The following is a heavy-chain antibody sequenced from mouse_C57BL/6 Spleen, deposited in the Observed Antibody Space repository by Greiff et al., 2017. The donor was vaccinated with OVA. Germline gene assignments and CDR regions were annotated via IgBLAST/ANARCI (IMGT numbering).Heavy chain of an antibody. V-gene: IGHV7-3*01. CDR1: GFTFTDYY. CDR3: ACYYYGSSPYAMDY. J-gene: IGHJ4*01. Sequence: EVQGVESGGGLVQPVGSLSLSCAASGFTFTDYYMSWVRQPPGKALEWLGFIRNKANGYTTEYSASVKGRFTISRDNSQSILYLQMNALRAEDSATYYCACYYYGSSPYAMDYWGQGTSVTVSS. D-gene: IGHD1-1*01. CDR2: IRNKANGYTT.